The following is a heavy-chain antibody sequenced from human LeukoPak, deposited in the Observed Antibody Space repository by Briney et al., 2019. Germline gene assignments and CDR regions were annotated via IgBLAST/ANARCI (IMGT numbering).Heavy chain of an antibody. CDR2: IKEDGSEK. CDR3: ARDRGYSSFDY. CDR1: GFTLSDYW. D-gene: IGHD5-18*01. J-gene: IGHJ4*02. V-gene: IGHV3-7*01. Sequence: PGGSLRLSCAASGFTLSDYWMSWVRQAPGKGLEWVANIKEDGSEKNYVDSVKGRFTISRDNAKNSPYLQMNSLRAEDTAVFYCARDRGYSSFDYWGQGTLVTVSS.